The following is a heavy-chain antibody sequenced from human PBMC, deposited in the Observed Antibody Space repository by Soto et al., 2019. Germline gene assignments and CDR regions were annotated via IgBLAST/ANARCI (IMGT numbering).Heavy chain of an antibody. Sequence: ASVKVSCKASGYTFTSYDINLLRQATGQGLEWMGWMNPNSGNTGYAQKFQGRVTMTRNTSISTAYMELSSLRSEDTAVYYCARPGRGYSYGYNPFDIWGQGTMVTVS. D-gene: IGHD5-18*01. J-gene: IGHJ3*02. CDR3: ARPGRGYSYGYNPFDI. V-gene: IGHV1-8*01. CDR2: MNPNSGNT. CDR1: GYTFTSYD.